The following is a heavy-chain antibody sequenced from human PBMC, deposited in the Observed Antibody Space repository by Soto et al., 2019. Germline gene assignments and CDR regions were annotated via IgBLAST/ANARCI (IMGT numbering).Heavy chain of an antibody. CDR3: ARKVAVTGIDYFDY. Sequence: PSETLSLTCTVSGGSISTNTYFWGWIRQPPGRELEWIGSFHYSGSTYFSPSLKSRVTISVDASKNQFSLKLNSATAADTAVYYCARKVAVTGIDYFDYWGQGTLVTVSS. V-gene: IGHV4-39*01. D-gene: IGHD6-19*01. CDR1: GGSISTNTYF. CDR2: FHYSGST. J-gene: IGHJ4*02.